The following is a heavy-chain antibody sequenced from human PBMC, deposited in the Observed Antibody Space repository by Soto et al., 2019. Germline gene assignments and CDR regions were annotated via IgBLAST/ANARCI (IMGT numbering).Heavy chain of an antibody. CDR1: GFTFSSYG. CDR3: ARVMVQWELFDY. CDR2: IWYDGSNK. D-gene: IGHD1-26*01. J-gene: IGHJ4*02. V-gene: IGHV3-33*01. Sequence: GGSLRLSCAASGFTFSSYGMHWVRQAPGKGLEWVAVIWYDGSNKYYADSVKGRFTISRVNSKNTLYLQMNSLRAEDTAVYYCARVMVQWELFDYWGQGTLVTVSS.